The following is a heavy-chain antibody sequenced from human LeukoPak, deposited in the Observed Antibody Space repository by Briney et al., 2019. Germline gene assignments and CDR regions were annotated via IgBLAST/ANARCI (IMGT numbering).Heavy chain of an antibody. J-gene: IGHJ4*02. CDR3: ARGQGGYSYGYVVY. CDR1: GFTFSSYW. Sequence: GGSLRLSCAASGFTFSSYWMHWVRQAPGKGLVWVSRSNSDGSSTSYADSVKGRFTISRDNAKNTLYLQMNSLRAGDTAVYYCARGQGGYSYGYVVYWGQGTLVTVSS. D-gene: IGHD5-18*01. CDR2: SNSDGSST. V-gene: IGHV3-74*01.